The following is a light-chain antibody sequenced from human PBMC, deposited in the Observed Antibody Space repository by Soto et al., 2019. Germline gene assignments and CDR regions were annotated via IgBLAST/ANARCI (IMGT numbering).Light chain of an antibody. J-gene: IGKJ1*01. Sequence: ELVLTQSPAILSMPPGERATLSCRASQSVSSYFAWYQQKPGQAPRLLIYDASNRATGVPARFSGSGSGTDFTLTISSLEPEDFAVYYCQQRRYWPVTFGQGTKV. CDR1: QSVSSY. V-gene: IGKV3-11*01. CDR2: DAS. CDR3: QQRRYWPVT.